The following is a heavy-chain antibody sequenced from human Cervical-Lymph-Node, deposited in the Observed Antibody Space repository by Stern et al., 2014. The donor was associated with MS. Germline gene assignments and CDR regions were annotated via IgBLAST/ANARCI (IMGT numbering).Heavy chain of an antibody. CDR3: AGAARGITLNWFDP. V-gene: IGHV3-48*01. J-gene: IGHJ5*02. CDR2: ISGSMITK. Sequence: EVQLVQYGGALVQPGGSLRLSCAASGFNFSISSMNWVRHAPGKGLEWVSYISGSMITKFYEASLKVRLFISRDNAKNSLYLQMNSLRAEDTAVYYCAGAARGITLNWFDPWGQGTLVTVSS. D-gene: IGHD3-16*01. CDR1: GFNFSISS.